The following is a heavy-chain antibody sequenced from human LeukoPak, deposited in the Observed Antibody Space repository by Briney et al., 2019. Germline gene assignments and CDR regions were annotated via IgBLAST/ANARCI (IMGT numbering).Heavy chain of an antibody. CDR1: GGTFSSYA. V-gene: IGHV1-69*05. CDR3: ANSGILPYYFDY. CDR2: IIPIFGTA. D-gene: IGHD1-26*01. Sequence: SVKVSCKASGGTFSSYAISWVRQAPGQGLEWMGRIIPIFGTANHAQKFQGRVTITTDESTSTAYMELSSLRSEDTAVYYCANSGILPYYFDYWGQGTLVTVSS. J-gene: IGHJ4*02.